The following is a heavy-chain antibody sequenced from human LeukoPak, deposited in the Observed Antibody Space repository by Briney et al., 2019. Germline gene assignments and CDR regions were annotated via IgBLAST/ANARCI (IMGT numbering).Heavy chain of an antibody. V-gene: IGHV4-39*07. J-gene: IGHJ4*02. CDR1: GGSISSTGHY. Sequence: PSETLSLTCSVSGGSISSTGHYWGWIRQSPEKGLDWIGSIYSNGNTYYNPSVKSRVTMSVDTSENQYSLKLTSMTAAETAVYYCARSATVTTGYFDYWGQGALVTVSS. D-gene: IGHD4-17*01. CDR3: ARSATVTTGYFDY. CDR2: IYSNGNT.